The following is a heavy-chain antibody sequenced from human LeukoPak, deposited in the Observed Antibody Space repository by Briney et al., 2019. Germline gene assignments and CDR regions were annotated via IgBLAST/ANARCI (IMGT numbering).Heavy chain of an antibody. J-gene: IGHJ4*02. CDR2: INHSGST. D-gene: IGHD3-10*01. CDR1: GGSFSGYY. Sequence: PSETLSLTCAVYGGSFSGYYWSWIRQPPGKGLEWIGEINHSGSTNYNPSLKSRVTISVDTSKNQFSLKLSSVTAADTAVYYCARGQTYYYGSGSYYIDYWGQGTLVTVSS. CDR3: ARGQTYYYGSGSYYIDY. V-gene: IGHV4-34*01.